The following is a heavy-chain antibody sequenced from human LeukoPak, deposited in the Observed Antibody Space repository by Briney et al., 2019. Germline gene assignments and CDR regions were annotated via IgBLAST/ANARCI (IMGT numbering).Heavy chain of an antibody. V-gene: IGHV1-18*01. CDR2: ISAYNGNT. J-gene: IGHJ4*02. Sequence: DSVKVSCKASGYTFTSYGISWVRQAPGQGLEWTAWISAYNGNTDYAQNLRGRVTMTTDTSTSTAYMELRSLRSDDTAVYYCARDSVDGSGTYYNDSPDYWGQGTLVTVSS. D-gene: IGHD3-10*01. CDR1: GYTFTSYG. CDR3: ARDSVDGSGTYYNDSPDY.